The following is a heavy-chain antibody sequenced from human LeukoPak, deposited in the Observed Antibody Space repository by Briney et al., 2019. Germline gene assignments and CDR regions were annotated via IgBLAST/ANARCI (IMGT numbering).Heavy chain of an antibody. CDR1: GLSFSNHI. D-gene: IGHD1-26*01. CDR2: ISPSSTYI. Sequence: GGSLRLSCAASGLSFSNHIMNWVRQAPGKGLEWVSSISPSSTYIYYGDSVKGRFTISRDNAKNSLYLQMNSLRAEDTAVYYCARVFGSVTALKPTSFDYWGQGTLVTVSS. J-gene: IGHJ4*02. V-gene: IGHV3-21*01. CDR3: ARVFGSVTALKPTSFDY.